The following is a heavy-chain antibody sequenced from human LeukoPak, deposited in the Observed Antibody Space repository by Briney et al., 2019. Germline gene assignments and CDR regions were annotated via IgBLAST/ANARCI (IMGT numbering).Heavy chain of an antibody. Sequence: GASVKVSYKASGGTFSSYAISWVRQAPGQGLEWMGGIIPIFGTANYAQKFQGRVTITADESTSTAYMELSSLRSEDTAVYYCASSRSRFPYYYDSSGYSFDYWGQGTLVTVSS. CDR1: GGTFSSYA. D-gene: IGHD3-22*01. V-gene: IGHV1-69*01. J-gene: IGHJ4*02. CDR3: ASSRSRFPYYYDSSGYSFDY. CDR2: IIPIFGTA.